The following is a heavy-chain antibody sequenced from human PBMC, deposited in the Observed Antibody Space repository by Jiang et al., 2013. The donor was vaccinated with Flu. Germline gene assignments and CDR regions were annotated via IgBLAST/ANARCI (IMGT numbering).Heavy chain of an antibody. D-gene: IGHD6-13*01. CDR3: ARGGPYSSSWYGNYFDY. V-gene: IGHV6-1*01. CDR1: GDSVSSNSAA. CDR2: TYYRSKWYN. Sequence: SQTLSLTCAISGDSVSSNSAAWNWIRQSPSRGLEWLGRTYYRSKWYNDYAVSVKSRITINPDTSKNQFSLQLNSVTPEDTAVYYCARGGPYSSSWYGNYFDYWGQGTLVTVSS. J-gene: IGHJ4*02.